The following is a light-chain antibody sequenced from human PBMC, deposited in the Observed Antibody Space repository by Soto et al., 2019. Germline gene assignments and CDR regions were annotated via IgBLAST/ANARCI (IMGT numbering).Light chain of an antibody. Sequence: DIQMTQSPSTLSASVGDRVTITCRASQSVSGWLAWYQQKPGKAPKLLIYDVSSLGSGVPSRFSGRGSGTEFTLTIDSLQPDDCATYYCQQYNGDSYTFGQGTQLQIK. J-gene: IGKJ2*01. CDR3: QQYNGDSYT. V-gene: IGKV1-5*01. CDR1: QSVSGW. CDR2: DVS.